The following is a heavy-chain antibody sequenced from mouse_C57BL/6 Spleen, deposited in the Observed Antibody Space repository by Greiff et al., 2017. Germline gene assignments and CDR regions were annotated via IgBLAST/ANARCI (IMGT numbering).Heavy chain of an antibody. J-gene: IGHJ2*01. CDR3: ARYDYAFDY. Sequence: VKLMESGPGLVAPSQSLSITCTVSGFSFTSYGVSWVRQPPGTGLKWLGVVWGDASTNYHSAPISRLSISKDNSKSQVCLKLNSLQTDDTATYYCARYDYAFDYWGQGTTLTVSA. D-gene: IGHD2-4*01. CDR1: GFSFTSYG. CDR2: VWGDAST. V-gene: IGHV2-3*01.